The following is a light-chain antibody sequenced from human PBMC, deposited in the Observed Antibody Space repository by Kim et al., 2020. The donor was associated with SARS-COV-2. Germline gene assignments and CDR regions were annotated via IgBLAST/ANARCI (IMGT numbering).Light chain of an antibody. Sequence: GQKVTISCSGSSSNIGNNYVTWYQQLPGTAPKLLIYDNNERPSGIPDRFSGSKSGTSATLGISGLQTGDEADYYCGTWDSSLSAVVFGGGTKVTVL. V-gene: IGLV1-51*01. J-gene: IGLJ3*02. CDR1: SSNIGNNY. CDR3: GTWDSSLSAVV. CDR2: DNN.